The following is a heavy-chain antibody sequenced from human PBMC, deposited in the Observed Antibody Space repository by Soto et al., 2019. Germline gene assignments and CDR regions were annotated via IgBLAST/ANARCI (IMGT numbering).Heavy chain of an antibody. V-gene: IGHV4-39*01. D-gene: IGHD3-3*01. CDR1: GGSISSSSYY. J-gene: IGHJ4*02. CDR3: ARHRGRFWSGYYYDFDY. CDR2: IYYSGST. Sequence: SETLSLTCTVSGGSISSSSYYWGWIRQPPGKGLEWIGSIYYSGSTYYNPSLKSRVTISVDTSKNQFSLKLSSVTAADTAVYYCARHRGRFWSGYYYDFDYWGQGTLVTVSS.